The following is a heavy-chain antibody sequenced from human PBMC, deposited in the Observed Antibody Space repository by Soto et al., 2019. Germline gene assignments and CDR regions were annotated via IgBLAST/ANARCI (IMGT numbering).Heavy chain of an antibody. CDR1: GGTFSSYA. J-gene: IGHJ6*02. D-gene: IGHD6-6*01. Sequence: QVQLVQSGAEVKKPGSSVKVSCKASGGTFSSYAISWVRQAPGQGLEWMGGIIPIFGTANYAQKFQGRVTITADESTSTAYMELRSLSSEDTAVYYCARIKSIAARDYYDGMDVWGQGTTVTVSS. CDR3: ARIKSIAARDYYDGMDV. CDR2: IIPIFGTA. V-gene: IGHV1-69*01.